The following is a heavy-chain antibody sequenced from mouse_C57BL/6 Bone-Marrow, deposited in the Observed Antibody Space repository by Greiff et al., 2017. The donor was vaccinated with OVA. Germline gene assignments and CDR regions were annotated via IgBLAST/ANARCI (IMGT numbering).Heavy chain of an antibody. CDR3: AGGFDYRYAMDY. D-gene: IGHD2-4*01. J-gene: IGHJ4*01. V-gene: IGHV5-12*01. CDR2: ISNGGGST. CDR1: GFTFTDYY. Sequence: EVQLLQSGAGLVQPGGSLKLSCAASGFTFTDYYMYWVRQTPGKGLEWVEYISNGGGSTYYPDTVKGRYTITRDNAKNTMYLQMSRLKSEDTAMYYCAGGFDYRYAMDYWGQGTSVTVSS.